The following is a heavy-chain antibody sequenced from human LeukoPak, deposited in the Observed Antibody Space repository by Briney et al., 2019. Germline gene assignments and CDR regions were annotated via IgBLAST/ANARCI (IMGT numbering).Heavy chain of an antibody. Sequence: GESLKISCKGSGYIFSSYWIAWVRQMPGKGLEWMGIIYPGDSDTRYSPSFEGQVTVSAAKSISTAYLQWSSLKTSDTAMYYCARRSSIGSPLFDYWGQGTLVTVSS. J-gene: IGHJ4*02. CDR3: ARRSSIGSPLFDY. V-gene: IGHV5-51*01. CDR2: IYPGDSDT. D-gene: IGHD5/OR15-5a*01. CDR1: GYIFSSYW.